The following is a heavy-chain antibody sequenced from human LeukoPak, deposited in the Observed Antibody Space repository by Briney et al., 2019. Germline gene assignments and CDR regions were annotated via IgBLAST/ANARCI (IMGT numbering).Heavy chain of an antibody. Sequence: ASVKVSCKVSGYTLTELSMHWVRQAPGKGLEWMGGFDPEDGETIYAQKFQGRVTMTEDTSTDTAYMELSSLRSEDTAVYYCATEIAVAGADPNWYFDFWGRGTLVTVSS. D-gene: IGHD6-19*01. J-gene: IGHJ2*01. CDR3: ATEIAVAGADPNWYFDF. CDR2: FDPEDGET. CDR1: GYTLTELS. V-gene: IGHV1-24*01.